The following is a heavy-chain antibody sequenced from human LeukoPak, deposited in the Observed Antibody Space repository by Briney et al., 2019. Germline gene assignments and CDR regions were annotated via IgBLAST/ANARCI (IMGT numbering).Heavy chain of an antibody. V-gene: IGHV1-24*01. J-gene: IGHJ4*02. CDR3: ARARPYCSGGSCYSGYFDY. D-gene: IGHD2-15*01. CDR2: FDPEDGET. CDR1: GYTLTELS. Sequence: ASVKVSCKVSGYTLTELSMHWVRQAPGKGLEWMGGFDPEDGETIYAQKFQGRVTMTEDTSTDTAYMELSSLRSEDAAVYYCARARPYCSGGSCYSGYFDYWGQGTLVTVSS.